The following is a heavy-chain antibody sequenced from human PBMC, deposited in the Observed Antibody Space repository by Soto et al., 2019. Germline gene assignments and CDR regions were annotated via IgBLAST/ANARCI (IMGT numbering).Heavy chain of an antibody. Sequence: GGSLRLSCAASGFTFSSYGMHWVRQAPGKXLEWVAVIWYDGSNKYYADSVKGRFTISRDNSKNTLYLQMNSLRAEDTAVYYCARDHRQQWLVNYYYYRMDVWGQGTTVTVSS. CDR2: IWYDGSNK. V-gene: IGHV3-33*01. J-gene: IGHJ6*02. CDR3: ARDHRQQWLVNYYYYRMDV. D-gene: IGHD6-19*01. CDR1: GFTFSSYG.